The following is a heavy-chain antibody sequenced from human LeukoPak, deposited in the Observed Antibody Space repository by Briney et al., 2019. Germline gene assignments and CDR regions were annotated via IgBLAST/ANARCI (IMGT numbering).Heavy chain of an antibody. CDR2: IYYSGST. J-gene: IGHJ3*02. V-gene: IGHV4-59*01. CDR1: GGSISSYY. CDR3: ARVVDYGGTNDAFDI. D-gene: IGHD4-23*01. Sequence: SETLSLTCTASGGSISSYYWSWIRQPPGKGLEWIGYIYYSGSTNYNPSLKSRVTISVDTSKNQFSLKLSSVTAADTAVYYCARVVDYGGTNDAFDIWGQGTMVTVSS.